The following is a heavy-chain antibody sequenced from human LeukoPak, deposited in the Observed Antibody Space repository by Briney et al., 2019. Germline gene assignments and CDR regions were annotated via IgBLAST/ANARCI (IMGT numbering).Heavy chain of an antibody. D-gene: IGHD2-2*01. J-gene: IGHJ5*02. CDR2: INPNSGGT. CDR3: ARDSSSRFDP. V-gene: IGHV1-2*02. CDR1: GGTFSSYA. Sequence: GASVSVSCKASGGTFSSYAISWVRQAPGQGLEWMGWINPNSGGTNYAQKFQGRVTMTRDTSISTAYMELSRLRSDDTAVYYCARDSSSRFDPWGQGTLVTVSS.